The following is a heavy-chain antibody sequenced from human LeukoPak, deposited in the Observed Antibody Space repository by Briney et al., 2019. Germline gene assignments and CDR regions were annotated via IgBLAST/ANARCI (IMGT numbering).Heavy chain of an antibody. J-gene: IGHJ6*02. CDR3: SALAGYGMDV. CDR2: IKSKTDGGTT. Sequence: GGSLRLSCAASGFTFSSYGMHWVRQAPGKGLEWVGRIKSKTDGGTTDYAAPVKGRFTVSRDDSKNTLYLQMNSLKTEDTAVYYCSALAGYGMDVWGQGTTVTVSS. CDR1: GFTFSSYG. V-gene: IGHV3-15*01. D-gene: IGHD6-13*01.